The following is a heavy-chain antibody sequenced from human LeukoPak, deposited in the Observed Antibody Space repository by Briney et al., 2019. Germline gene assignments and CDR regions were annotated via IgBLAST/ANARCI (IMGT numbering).Heavy chain of an antibody. V-gene: IGHV3-73*01. Sequence: GGSLRLSCAASGFTFSGSALHWVRQASGKGLEWVGRIRSTANGYATAYAASVKGRFTISRDDSKNTAYLQMNSLKTEDTAVYYCTTRLLWFGELSPPPLDYWGQGTLVTVSS. J-gene: IGHJ4*02. D-gene: IGHD3-10*01. CDR2: IRSTANGYAT. CDR1: GFTFSGSA. CDR3: TTRLLWFGELSPPPLDY.